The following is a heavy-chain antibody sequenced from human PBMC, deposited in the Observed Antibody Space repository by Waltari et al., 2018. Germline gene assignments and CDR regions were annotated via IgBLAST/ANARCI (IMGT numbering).Heavy chain of an antibody. Sequence: EVQMVESGGGLVEPGGSLRLAGATSGFIFSSYTMSWVRQTPGKGLEWVSSIPSSDYIYYSDSVEGRFTISRDNAKQSLYLQMNSLRAEDTAVYYCARDPPIIWNGYPPSMDVWGQGTTVTVSS. CDR1: GFIFSSYT. CDR2: IPSSDYI. V-gene: IGHV3-21*02. CDR3: ARDPPIIWNGYPPSMDV. J-gene: IGHJ6*02. D-gene: IGHD3-3*01.